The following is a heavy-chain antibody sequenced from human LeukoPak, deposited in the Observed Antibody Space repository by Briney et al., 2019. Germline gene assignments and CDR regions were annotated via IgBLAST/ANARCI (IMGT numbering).Heavy chain of an antibody. CDR3: ARGGIAAAGTSY. D-gene: IGHD6-13*01. CDR2: ISSSSSYI. Sequence: PGGSLRLSCAASGFTFSSYSMNWVRQAPGKGLDWVSSISSSSSYIYYADSAKDRFTISRDNAKNSLYLQMNSLRAEDTAVYYCARGGIAAAGTSYWGQGTLVTVSS. J-gene: IGHJ4*02. CDR1: GFTFSSYS. V-gene: IGHV3-21*01.